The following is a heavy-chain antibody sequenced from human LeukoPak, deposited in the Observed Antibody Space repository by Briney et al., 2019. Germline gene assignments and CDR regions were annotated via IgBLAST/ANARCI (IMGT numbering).Heavy chain of an antibody. J-gene: IGHJ5*02. CDR3: ARSRVWFGELLYSDWFDP. CDR2: ISGSGGST. V-gene: IGHV3-23*01. D-gene: IGHD3-10*01. CDR1: GFTFSNYA. Sequence: PGGSLRLSCAASGFTFSNYAMSWVRQAPGKGLEWVSSISGSGGSTYYADSVKGRFTISRDNSKNTLYLQMNSLRAEDTAVYYCARSRVWFGELLYSDWFDPWGQGTLVTVSS.